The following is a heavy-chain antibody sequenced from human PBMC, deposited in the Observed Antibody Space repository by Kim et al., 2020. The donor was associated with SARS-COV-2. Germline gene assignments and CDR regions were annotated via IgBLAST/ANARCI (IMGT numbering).Heavy chain of an antibody. Sequence: SEKYYVDSVKGRFSISRDNAKESLFLQMNSLRAEDTAVYFCARGRRALDFWGQGTLITVSS. CDR3: ARGRRALDF. J-gene: IGHJ4*02. V-gene: IGHV3-7*01. CDR2: SEK.